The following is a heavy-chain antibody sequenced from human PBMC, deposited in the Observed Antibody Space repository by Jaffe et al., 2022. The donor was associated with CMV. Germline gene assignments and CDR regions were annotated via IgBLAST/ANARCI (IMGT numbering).Heavy chain of an antibody. CDR2: IYYSGST. Sequence: QLQLQESGPGLVKPSETLSLTCTVSGGSISSSSYYWGWIRQPPGKGLEWIGSIYYSGSTYYNPSLKSRVTISVDTSKNQFSLKLSSVTAADTAVYYCARHSAPYYYYYMDVWGKGTTVTVSS. CDR1: GGSISSSSYY. CDR3: ARHSAPYYYYYMDV. J-gene: IGHJ6*03. V-gene: IGHV4-39*01.